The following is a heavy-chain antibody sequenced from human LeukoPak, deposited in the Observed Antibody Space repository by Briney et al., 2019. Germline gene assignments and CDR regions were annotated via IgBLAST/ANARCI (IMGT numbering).Heavy chain of an antibody. Sequence: SETLSLTCTVSGGSISSYYWSWIRQPPGKGLEWIGYIYYSGSTNYNPSLKSRVTISVDTSKNQFSLKLSSVTAADTAVYYCARGVRQWLVRGYYYYGMDVWGQGTTVTVSS. V-gene: IGHV4-59*12. CDR1: GGSISSYY. D-gene: IGHD6-19*01. CDR3: ARGVRQWLVRGYYYYGMDV. J-gene: IGHJ6*02. CDR2: IYYSGST.